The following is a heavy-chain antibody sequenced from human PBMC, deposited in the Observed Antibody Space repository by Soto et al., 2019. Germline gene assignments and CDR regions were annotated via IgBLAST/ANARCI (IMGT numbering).Heavy chain of an antibody. CDR3: ARDPYANAFDI. CDR2: INQSGGT. Sequence: SETLSLTCAVYGASLSGYDWSWIRQPPGKGLEWIGEINQSGGTNYNPSLKSRVTISMDTSKNQFSLRLSSVTAADTAIYYCARDPYANAFDIWGRGTMVTVSS. CDR1: GASLSGYD. V-gene: IGHV4-34*01. J-gene: IGHJ3*02. D-gene: IGHD2-2*01.